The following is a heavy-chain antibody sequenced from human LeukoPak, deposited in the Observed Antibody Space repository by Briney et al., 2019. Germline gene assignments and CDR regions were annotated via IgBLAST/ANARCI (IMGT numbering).Heavy chain of an antibody. CDR1: GGSFSGYY. D-gene: IGHD3-22*01. J-gene: IGHJ4*02. CDR2: IYYSGST. Sequence: SETLSLTCAVYGGSFSGYYWSWIRQHPGKGLEWIGYIYYSGSTYYNPSLKSRVTISVDTSKNQFSLKLSSVTAADTAVYYCASFPHYYDSSGYRGIDYWGQGTLVTVSS. CDR3: ASFPHYYDSSGYRGIDY. V-gene: IGHV4-31*11.